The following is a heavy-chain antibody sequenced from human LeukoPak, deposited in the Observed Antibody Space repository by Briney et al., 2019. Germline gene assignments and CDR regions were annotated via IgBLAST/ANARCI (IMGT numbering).Heavy chain of an antibody. V-gene: IGHV3-33*06. CDR1: GFIFNHHA. Sequence: GGSLRLACAASGFIFNHHAMHWVRQAPGKGLERVAVIWSDKSNRFYADSVRGRFTISRDDSRKTVYLQMEGMTAEDTAIYYCAKDAQRGFDYSNSLENWGQGALVTVAS. CDR2: IWSDKSNR. CDR3: AKDAQRGFDYSNSLEN. D-gene: IGHD4-11*01. J-gene: IGHJ4*02.